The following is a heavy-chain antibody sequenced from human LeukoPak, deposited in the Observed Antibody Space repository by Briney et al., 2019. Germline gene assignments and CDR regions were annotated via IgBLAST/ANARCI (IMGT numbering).Heavy chain of an antibody. J-gene: IGHJ5*02. CDR3: AREVISQQRAFWFDP. Sequence: GASVKVSCKASGYTFTSYYVHWVRQAPGQGLEWMGIINPSGGSTSYAQKFQGRVTMTRDTSTSTVYMELSSLRSEDTAVYYCAREVISQQRAFWFDPWGQGTLVTVSS. D-gene: IGHD6-13*01. CDR2: INPSGGST. CDR1: GYTFTSYY. V-gene: IGHV1-46*01.